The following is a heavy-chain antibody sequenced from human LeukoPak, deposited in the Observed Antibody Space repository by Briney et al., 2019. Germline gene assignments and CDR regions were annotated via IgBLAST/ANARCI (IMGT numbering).Heavy chain of an antibody. CDR2: MNPNSGNT. D-gene: IGHD6-13*01. CDR1: GYTFTSYD. J-gene: IGHJ5*02. CDR3: ARIIAVGGTDWFDP. Sequence: ASVKVSCKASGYTFTSYDINWVRQATGQGLEWMGWMNPNSGNTGYAQKFQGRVTMTRNTSISTAYMELSSLRSEDTAVYYCARIIAVGGTDWFDPWGQGTLVTVSS. V-gene: IGHV1-8*01.